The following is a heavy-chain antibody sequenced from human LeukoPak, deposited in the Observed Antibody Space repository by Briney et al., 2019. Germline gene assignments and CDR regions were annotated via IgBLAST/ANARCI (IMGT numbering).Heavy chain of an antibody. V-gene: IGHV5-51*01. D-gene: IGHD3-10*01. CDR3: ARSSGGWFGEHYYYYYYIDV. CDR2: IYPGDSDT. Sequence: GESLKISCKGSGYSFTSYWIGWVRPVPGKGLEWMGIIYPGDSDTRYSPSFQGQVTIPADKSISTAYLQWSSLKASDTAMYYCARSSGGWFGEHYYYYYYIDVWGKGTTVTVSS. J-gene: IGHJ6*03. CDR1: GYSFTSYW.